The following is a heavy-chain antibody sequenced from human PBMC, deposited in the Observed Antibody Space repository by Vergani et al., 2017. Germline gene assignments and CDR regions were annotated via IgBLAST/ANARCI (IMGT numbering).Heavy chain of an antibody. CDR2: IYYSGST. CDR1: GGPISSSRYY. J-gene: IGHJ4*02. D-gene: IGHD2-2*01. CDR3: ARPWQSSYFDY. V-gene: IGHV4-39*01. Sequence: QLQLQESGPGLVKPSETLSLTCTVSGGPISSSRYYWGWTRQPPGKGLEWIGNIYYSGSTYYTLALKSRVTIYVDTSKNQFSLKLSSVTAADTAVYYCARPWQSSYFDYWGQGTLVTVSS.